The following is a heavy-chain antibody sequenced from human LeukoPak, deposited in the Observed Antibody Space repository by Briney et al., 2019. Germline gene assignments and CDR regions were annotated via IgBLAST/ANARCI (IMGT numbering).Heavy chain of an antibody. D-gene: IGHD1-26*01. CDR2: IDGGGSTT. V-gene: IGHV3-23*01. CDR3: AKGWATLDY. J-gene: IGHJ4*02. CDR1: GFTFSDYW. Sequence: GGSLRLSCAASGFTFSDYWMSWVRQSPGKGLEWVSNIDGGGSTTYYADSVKGRFTISRDNSKNTVYLQMNSLRDEDTAVYYCAKGWATLDYWGQGTLVTVSS.